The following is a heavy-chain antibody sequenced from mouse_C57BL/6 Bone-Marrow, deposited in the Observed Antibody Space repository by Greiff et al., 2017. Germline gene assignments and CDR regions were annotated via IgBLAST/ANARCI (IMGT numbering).Heavy chain of an antibody. V-gene: IGHV5-15*01. D-gene: IGHD1-1*01. J-gene: IGHJ4*01. CDR1: GFTFSDYG. Sequence: EVKLVESGGGLVQPGGSLKLSCAASGFTFSDYGMAWVRQAPRKGPECVAFISNLAYSIYYADTVTGRFTISRENAKNTLYLEMSSLRSEDTAMYYCARQGYYYGSSYYAMDYWGQGTSVTVSS. CDR2: ISNLAYSI. CDR3: ARQGYYYGSSYYAMDY.